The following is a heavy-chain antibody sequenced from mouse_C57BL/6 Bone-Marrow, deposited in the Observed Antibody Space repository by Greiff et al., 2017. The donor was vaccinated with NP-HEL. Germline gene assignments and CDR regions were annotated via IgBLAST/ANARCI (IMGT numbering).Heavy chain of an antibody. D-gene: IGHD2-5*01. CDR3: ARPRYSNYGGWFAY. V-gene: IGHV1-64*01. CDR1: GYTFTSYW. J-gene: IGHJ3*01. CDR2: IHPNSGST. Sequence: QVQLQQSGAELVKPGASVKLSCKASGYTFTSYWMHWVKQRPGQGLEWIGMIHPNSGSTNYNEKFKSKATLTVDKSSSTAYMQLSSLTSEDSAVYYCARPRYSNYGGWFAYWGQGTLVTVSA.